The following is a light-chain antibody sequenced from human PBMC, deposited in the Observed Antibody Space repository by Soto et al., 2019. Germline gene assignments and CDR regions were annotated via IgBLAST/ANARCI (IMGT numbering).Light chain of an antibody. CDR1: NSNIGAGYD. J-gene: IGLJ3*02. V-gene: IGLV1-40*01. Sequence: QSVLTQPPSVSGAPGQWVTIACTGNNSNIGAGYDVHWYQQLQGTAPKLLIFGNDNRHSGVPDRFSGSKSSTSASLAITGLQAEDEEAYYCQSYYSSLSGWVFGGGTQLTVL. CDR2: GND. CDR3: QSYYSSLSGWV.